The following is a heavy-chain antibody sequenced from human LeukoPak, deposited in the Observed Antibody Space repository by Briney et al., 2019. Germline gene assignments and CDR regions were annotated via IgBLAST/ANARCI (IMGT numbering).Heavy chain of an antibody. Sequence: ASVKVSCKASGYTFTSYAMHWVRQAPGQRLEWMGWINAGNGNTKYSQKFQGRVTITRDTSAGTAYMELSSLRSEDTAVYYCARERPCGDWYSGDLDYWGPGNPVTVSP. D-gene: IGHD2-21*02. CDR3: ARERPCGDWYSGDLDY. J-gene: IGHJ4*02. CDR2: INAGNGNT. CDR1: GYTFTSYA. V-gene: IGHV1-3*01.